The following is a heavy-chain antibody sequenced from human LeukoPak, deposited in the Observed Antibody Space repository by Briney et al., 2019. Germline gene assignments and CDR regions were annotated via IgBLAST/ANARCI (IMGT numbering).Heavy chain of an antibody. CDR3: ARVVAAAGTHDY. D-gene: IGHD6-13*01. V-gene: IGHV1-69*05. CDR1: GGTFSSYA. CDR2: IIPIFGTA. J-gene: IGHJ4*02. Sequence: GASVKVSCKASGGTFSSYAIGWVRQAPGQGLEWMGGIIPIFGTANYAQKFQGRVTITTDESTSTAYMELSSLRSEDTAVYYCARVVAAAGTHDYRGQGTLVTVSS.